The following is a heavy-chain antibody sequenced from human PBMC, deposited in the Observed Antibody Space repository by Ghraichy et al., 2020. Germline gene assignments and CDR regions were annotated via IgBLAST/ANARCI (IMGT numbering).Heavy chain of an antibody. V-gene: IGHV3-23*01. CDR1: GFTFRHYV. D-gene: IGHD5-12*01. Sequence: GGSLRLSCAASGFTFRHYVMSWIRQSPGKGLEWVSSLSGSGYSTYYADSVKGRFTISRDNSKNTLYPQMDSLRVEDTAIYYCAKDASIVAVEDGYWGQGSLVTVSS. J-gene: IGHJ4*02. CDR2: LSGSGYST. CDR3: AKDASIVAVEDGY.